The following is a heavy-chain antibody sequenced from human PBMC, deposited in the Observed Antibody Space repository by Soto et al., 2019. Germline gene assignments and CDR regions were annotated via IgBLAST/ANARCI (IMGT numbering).Heavy chain of an antibody. Sequence: GGSLRLSCAASGFTFSSYSMNWVRQAPGKWLEWVSSISSSSSYIYYADSVKGRFTISRDNAKNSLYLQMNSLRAEDTAVYYCARDLKNRVVVASFDIGLDYWGQGTLVTVSS. V-gene: IGHV3-21*01. J-gene: IGHJ4*02. CDR2: ISSSSSYI. CDR3: ARDLKNRVVVASFDIGLDY. D-gene: IGHD2-15*01. CDR1: GFTFSSYS.